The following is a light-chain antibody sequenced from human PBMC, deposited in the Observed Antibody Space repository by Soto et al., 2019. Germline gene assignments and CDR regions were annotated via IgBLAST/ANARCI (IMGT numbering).Light chain of an antibody. Sequence: AIRMTQSPSSLSASTGDRVTITCRASQGISSYLAWYQQKPGKAPKLLIYAASTLQSGVPSRFSGSGSGTDFTLTISCLQSDDFATYYCQQYYSYPRGFTFGPGTKVDIK. J-gene: IGKJ3*01. V-gene: IGKV1-8*01. CDR3: QQYYSYPRGFT. CDR1: QGISSY. CDR2: AAS.